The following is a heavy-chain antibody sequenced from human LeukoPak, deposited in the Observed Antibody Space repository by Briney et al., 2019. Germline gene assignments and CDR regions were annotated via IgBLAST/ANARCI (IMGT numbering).Heavy chain of an antibody. D-gene: IGHD6-19*01. J-gene: IGHJ4*02. V-gene: IGHV4-39*07. CDR3: AALPNSGWSYYFDY. CDR1: GGSISSSSYY. CDR2: IYYSGST. Sequence: SETLSLTCTVSGGSISSSSYYWGWIRQPPGKGLEWIGSIYYSGSTYYNPSLKSRVTISVDTSKNQFSLKLSSVTAADTAVYYCAALPNSGWSYYFDYWGQGTPVTVSS.